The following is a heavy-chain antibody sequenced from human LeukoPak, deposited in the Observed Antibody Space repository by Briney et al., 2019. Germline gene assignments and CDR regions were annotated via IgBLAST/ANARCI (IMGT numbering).Heavy chain of an antibody. CDR3: ARISALYGPFDY. J-gene: IGHJ4*02. V-gene: IGHV2-70*11. Sequence: SGPALVKPTQTLTLTCTFSGFSLSTSGMCVSWIRQPPGKALEWLARIDWDDDKYYSTSLKTRLTISKDTSKNQVVLTMTNMDPVDTATYYCARISALYGPFDYWGQGTLVTVSS. D-gene: IGHD2-2*02. CDR1: GFSLSTSGMC. CDR2: IDWDDDK.